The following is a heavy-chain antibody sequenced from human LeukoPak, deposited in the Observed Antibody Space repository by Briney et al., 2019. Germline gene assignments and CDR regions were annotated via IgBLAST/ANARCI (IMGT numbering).Heavy chain of an antibody. CDR1: GFTFSGSA. Sequence: PGGSLRLSCAASGFTFSGSAMHWVRPAPRKGLEWVGRIRSKANRYATAYAASVKGRFTNSRDDSKNAAYLQMNSLKTEDAAVYYCTTRGYSSSEYYYYYYMDVWGKGTTVTVSS. D-gene: IGHD6-6*01. CDR3: TTRGYSSSEYYYYYYMDV. CDR2: IRSKANRYAT. V-gene: IGHV3-73*01. J-gene: IGHJ6*03.